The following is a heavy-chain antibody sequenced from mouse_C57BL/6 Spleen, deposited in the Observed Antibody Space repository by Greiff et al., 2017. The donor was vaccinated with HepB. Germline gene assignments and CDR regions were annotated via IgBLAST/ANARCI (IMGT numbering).Heavy chain of an antibody. V-gene: IGHV1-26*01. CDR3: ARRGSYGSSYDWYFDV. CDR1: GYTFTDYY. Sequence: EVKLQHSGPELVKPGASVKISCKASGYTFTDYYMNWVKQSHGKSLEWIGDINPNNGGTSYNQKFKGKATLTVDKSSSTAYMELRSLTSEDAAVYYCARRGSYGSSYDWYFDVWGTGTTVTVSS. J-gene: IGHJ1*03. CDR2: INPNNGGT. D-gene: IGHD1-1*01.